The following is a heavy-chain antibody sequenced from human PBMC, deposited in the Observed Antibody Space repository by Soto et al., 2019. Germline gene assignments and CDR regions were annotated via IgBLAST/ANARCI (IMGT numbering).Heavy chain of an antibody. Sequence: EVQLVESGGDLVQPGGSLRLSCAASAFTVSSTYMTWVRQAPGKGLEWVSLIYSDGTTYYADSVKGRFTISRHNSNNTLYLQMNSLRAEDTAVYYCARAFHPGAYIYGFFDNWGQGTLVSVSS. CDR1: AFTVSSTY. CDR3: ARAFHPGAYIYGFFDN. D-gene: IGHD5-18*01. J-gene: IGHJ4*02. CDR2: IYSDGTT. V-gene: IGHV3-53*04.